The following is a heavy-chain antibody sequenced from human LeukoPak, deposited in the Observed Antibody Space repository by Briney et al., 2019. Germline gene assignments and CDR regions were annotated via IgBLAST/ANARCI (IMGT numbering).Heavy chain of an antibody. J-gene: IGHJ5*02. Sequence: ASVKVSCKASGYTFTGYYMHWVRQAPGQGLEWMGWINPNSGGTNYAQKFQGRVTMTRDTSISTAYMELSRLRSDDTAVYYCAREWAIASTTPSWFDPWGREPWSPSPQ. CDR3: AREWAIASTTPSWFDP. V-gene: IGHV1-2*02. D-gene: IGHD1-1*01. CDR2: INPNSGGT. CDR1: GYTFTGYY.